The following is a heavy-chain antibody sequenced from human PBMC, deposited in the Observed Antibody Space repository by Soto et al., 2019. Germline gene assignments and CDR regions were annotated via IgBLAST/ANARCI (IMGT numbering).Heavy chain of an antibody. D-gene: IGHD2-2*01. CDR1: GFTFSSYA. J-gene: IGHJ6*02. Sequence: PGGSLRLSCAASGFTFSSYAMHWVRQAPGKGLEWVAVISYDGSNKYYADSVKGRFTISRDNSKNTLYLQMNSLRAEDTAVYYCARGALVVPAAIYYYGMDVWGQGTTVTVSS. CDR2: ISYDGSNK. V-gene: IGHV3-30-3*01. CDR3: ARGALVVPAAIYYYGMDV.